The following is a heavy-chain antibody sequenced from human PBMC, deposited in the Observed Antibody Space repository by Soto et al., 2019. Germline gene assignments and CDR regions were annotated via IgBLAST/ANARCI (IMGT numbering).Heavy chain of an antibody. Sequence: DSLKISCQGSGYSFTSYWIGWVRQTPGKGLEWMGMIYPGDSDTRYSPSFQGQVTISADKSISAAFLQWSSLKASDTAMYYCSKKISDSHKGPNFQYYFDSWGQGTTVTVSS. J-gene: IGHJ4*02. D-gene: IGHD2-15*01. V-gene: IGHV5-51*01. CDR3: SKKISDSHKGPNFQYYFDS. CDR1: GYSFTSYW. CDR2: IYPGDSDT.